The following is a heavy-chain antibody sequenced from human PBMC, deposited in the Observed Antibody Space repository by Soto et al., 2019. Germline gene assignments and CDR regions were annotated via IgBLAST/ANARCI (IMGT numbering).Heavy chain of an antibody. D-gene: IGHD3-22*01. Sequence: EVQLLESGGDLIQPGGSLRLSCAASGFTFNIYAMTWVRQAPGKGLEWVSAISRYGDFTYYADTVEGRFTISRDNSKNTLNLQMNSMRAEDTAVYYCAKDRYLDHDSRGYLFDNWGQRPLVTVSS. V-gene: IGHV3-23*01. CDR3: AKDRYLDHDSRGYLFDN. J-gene: IGHJ4*02. CDR2: ISRYGDFT. CDR1: GFTFNIYA.